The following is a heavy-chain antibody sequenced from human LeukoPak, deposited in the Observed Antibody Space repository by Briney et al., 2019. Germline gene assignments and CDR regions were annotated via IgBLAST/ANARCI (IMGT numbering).Heavy chain of an antibody. V-gene: IGHV3-23*01. CDR3: AKYGDESSGYYSD. CDR2: ISGSGGST. Sequence: GGSLRLSCAASGFTFSNYAMSWVRQAPGKGLEWVSAISGSGGSTYYAGSVKGRFTISRDNSKNTLYLQMNSLRAEDTAVYYCAKYGDESSGYYSDWGQGTLVTVSS. D-gene: IGHD3-22*01. J-gene: IGHJ4*02. CDR1: GFTFSNYA.